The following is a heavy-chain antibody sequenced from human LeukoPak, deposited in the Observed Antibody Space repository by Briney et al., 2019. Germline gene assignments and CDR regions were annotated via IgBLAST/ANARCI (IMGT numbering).Heavy chain of an antibody. V-gene: IGHV6-1*01. J-gene: IGHJ3*02. Sequence: SQTLSLTCTISGDSVSSNSAAWNWVRQSPSRGLEWLGRTYYRSKWYNDYAVSVKSRITINPDTSKNQFSLQLNSVTPEDTAVYYCARGPEEYSSGYDAFDIWGQGTMVTVSS. D-gene: IGHD6-19*01. CDR1: GDSVSSNSAA. CDR2: TYYRSKWYN. CDR3: ARGPEEYSSGYDAFDI.